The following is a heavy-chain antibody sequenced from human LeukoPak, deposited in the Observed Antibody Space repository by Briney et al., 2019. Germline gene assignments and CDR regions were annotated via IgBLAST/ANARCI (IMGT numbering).Heavy chain of an antibody. Sequence: GGSLRLSCAASGFTFSSYSMNWVRQAPGKGLEWVSSISSSSSYIYYADSVKGRFTISRDNAKNSLYLQMNSLRAEDTAVYYCARDQWEPLSIIEKHDAFDIWGQGTMVTVSS. D-gene: IGHD1-26*01. V-gene: IGHV3-21*01. CDR3: ARDQWEPLSIIEKHDAFDI. CDR2: ISSSSSYI. J-gene: IGHJ3*02. CDR1: GFTFSSYS.